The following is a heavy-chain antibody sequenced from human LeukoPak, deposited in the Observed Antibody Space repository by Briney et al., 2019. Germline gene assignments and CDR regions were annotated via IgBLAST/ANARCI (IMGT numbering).Heavy chain of an antibody. CDR3: AKEYPRIAEAGTQKKLLDY. D-gene: IGHD6-19*01. V-gene: IGHV1-8*02. CDR1: GYSFTNYD. J-gene: IGHJ4*02. Sequence: ASVKVSCKASGYSFTNYDINWVRQATGKGLEWMGWMNPKSGDTGYSQKFQGRVFMTRDTYISTVYMDLTRLISDDTAVYYCAKEYPRIAEAGTQKKLLDYWGQGTLVTVSS. CDR2: MNPKSGDT.